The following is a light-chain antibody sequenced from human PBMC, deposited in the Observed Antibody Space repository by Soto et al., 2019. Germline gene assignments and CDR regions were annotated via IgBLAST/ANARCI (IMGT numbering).Light chain of an antibody. J-gene: IGLJ1*01. CDR3: CSYAGSSTSYV. Sequence: QPVLTQPASVSGSPGQSITISCTGTSSDGGSYNLVSWYQQHPGKAPKLMIYEVSKRPSGVSNRFSGSKSGNTASLTISGLQAEDEADYYCCSYAGSSTSYVFGTGTKLTVL. V-gene: IGLV2-23*02. CDR2: EVS. CDR1: SSDGGSYNL.